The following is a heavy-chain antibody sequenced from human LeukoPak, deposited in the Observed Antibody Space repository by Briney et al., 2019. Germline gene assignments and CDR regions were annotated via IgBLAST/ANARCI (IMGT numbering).Heavy chain of an antibody. J-gene: IGHJ4*02. CDR3: ARADGYYYDSSGYPPSDY. CDR1: GYSFTSYY. D-gene: IGHD3-22*01. Sequence: GASVKVSCKASGYSFTSYYMHWVRQAPGQGVEWMGIINPSGGSTSYAQKFQGRVTMTRDTSTSTVYMELSSLRSEDTAVYYCARADGYYYDSSGYPPSDYWGQGTLVTVSS. V-gene: IGHV1-46*01. CDR2: INPSGGST.